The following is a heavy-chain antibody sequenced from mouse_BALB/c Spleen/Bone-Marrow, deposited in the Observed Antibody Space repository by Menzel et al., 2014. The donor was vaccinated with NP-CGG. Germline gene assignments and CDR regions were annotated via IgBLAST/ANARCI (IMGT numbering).Heavy chain of an antibody. Sequence: VQLQQSGAELVKPGASVKLSCTASGFNIKDTYLHWVKQRPEQGLEWIGRIDPANGNTEYDPKFQGKATITADTSSNTAYLQLSSLTSEDTAVYYCARRGDIYHGSSAWFAYWGQGTLVTVSA. D-gene: IGHD1-1*01. V-gene: IGHV14-3*02. J-gene: IGHJ3*01. CDR1: GFNIKDTY. CDR2: IDPANGNT. CDR3: ARRGDIYHGSSAWFAY.